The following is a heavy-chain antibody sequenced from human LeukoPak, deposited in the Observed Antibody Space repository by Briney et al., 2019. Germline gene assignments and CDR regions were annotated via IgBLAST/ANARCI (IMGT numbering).Heavy chain of an antibody. J-gene: IGHJ3*01. CDR1: GDTVSSNSAA. V-gene: IGHV6-1*01. CDR3: TRGFALDF. CDR2: TYYRSKWYY. Sequence: SQTLSLTCDISGDTVSSNSAAWNWIRQSPSRGLEWLGRTYYRSKWYYDYAVSVKSRITISPDTSKNQFSLQLNSVTADDTAVYYCTRGFALDFWGQGTMVTVSS.